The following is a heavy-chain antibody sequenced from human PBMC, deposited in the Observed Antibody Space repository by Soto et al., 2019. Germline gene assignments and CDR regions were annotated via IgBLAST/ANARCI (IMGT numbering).Heavy chain of an antibody. CDR1: GYTFTGYY. CDR2: INPNSGRT. V-gene: IGHV1-2*02. CDR3: ARGGVVPAAILYYYYYYGTDG. Sequence: ASVKVSCKASGYTFTGYYMHWVGQAPGQGLELMGWINPNSGRTNYAQKFQGRVTMTRDTSISTAYMELSRLRSDDTAVYYCARGGVVPAAILYYYYYYGTDGWGQGIKVTVCS. J-gene: IGHJ6*02. D-gene: IGHD2-2*01.